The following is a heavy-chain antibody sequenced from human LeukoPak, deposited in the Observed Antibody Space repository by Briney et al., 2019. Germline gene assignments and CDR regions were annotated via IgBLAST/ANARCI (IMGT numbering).Heavy chain of an antibody. CDR2: IIPILGIT. J-gene: IGHJ6*04. Sequence: SVKVSCKASGGTFSSYATTWVRQAPGQGLEWMGKIIPILGITNYAQNFQGRVTISADKSTSTAYMELSSLRSEDTAVYYCARPALDEDYYGMDVWGEGTTVTVSS. D-gene: IGHD6-6*01. V-gene: IGHV1-69*04. CDR3: ARPALDEDYYGMDV. CDR1: GGTFSSYA.